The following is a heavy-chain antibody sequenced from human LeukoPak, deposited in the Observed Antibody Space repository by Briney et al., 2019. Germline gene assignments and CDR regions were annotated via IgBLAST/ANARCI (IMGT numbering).Heavy chain of an antibody. CDR1: GGSISSYY. J-gene: IGHJ4*02. Sequence: SSETLSLTCTVSGGSISSYYWSWIRQPPAKGLEWIGYIYYSGSTNYNPSLKSRVTISVDTSKNQFSLKLSSVTAADTAVYYCARERRDGPHFDYWGQGTLVTVSS. D-gene: IGHD5-24*01. V-gene: IGHV4-59*01. CDR2: IYYSGST. CDR3: ARERRDGPHFDY.